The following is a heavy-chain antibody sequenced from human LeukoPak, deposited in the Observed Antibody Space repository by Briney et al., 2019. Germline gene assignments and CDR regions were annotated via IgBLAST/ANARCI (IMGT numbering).Heavy chain of an antibody. V-gene: IGHV3-33*01. CDR2: IWYDGSNK. J-gene: IGHJ5*02. CDR1: GFTFSSYD. Sequence: GGSLRLSCAASGFTFSSYDMHWVRQAPGKGLEWVAVIWYDGSNKYYADSVKGRFTISRDNSKNTLYLQMNNLRAEDTAVYYCARDKQWLVPWFDPWGQGTLVTVSS. D-gene: IGHD6-19*01. CDR3: ARDKQWLVPWFDP.